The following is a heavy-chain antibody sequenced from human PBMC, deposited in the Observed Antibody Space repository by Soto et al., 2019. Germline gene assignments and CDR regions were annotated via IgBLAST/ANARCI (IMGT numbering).Heavy chain of an antibody. CDR3: ARGSEWDYGDYGGDY. CDR1: GFTFSSYG. D-gene: IGHD4-17*01. Sequence: GGSLRLSCAASGFTFSSYGMHWVRQAPGKGLEWVAVIWYDGSNKYYADSVKGRFTISRDNSKNTLYLQMNSLRAEDTAVYYCARGSEWDYGDYGGDYWGQGTLVTVSS. V-gene: IGHV3-33*01. CDR2: IWYDGSNK. J-gene: IGHJ4*02.